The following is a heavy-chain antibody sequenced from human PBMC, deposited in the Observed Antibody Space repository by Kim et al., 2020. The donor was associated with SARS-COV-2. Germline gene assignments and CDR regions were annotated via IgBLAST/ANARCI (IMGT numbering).Heavy chain of an antibody. Sequence: ASVKVSCKASGYTFTSYGISWVRQAPGQGLEWMGWISAYNGNTNYAQKLQGRVTMTTDTSTSTAYMELRSLRSDDTAVYYCARDLESIAAPAAKRYYYYYGMDVWGQGTTVTVSS. J-gene: IGHJ6*02. CDR3: ARDLESIAAPAAKRYYYYYGMDV. CDR1: GYTFTSYG. D-gene: IGHD6-6*01. V-gene: IGHV1-18*04. CDR2: ISAYNGNT.